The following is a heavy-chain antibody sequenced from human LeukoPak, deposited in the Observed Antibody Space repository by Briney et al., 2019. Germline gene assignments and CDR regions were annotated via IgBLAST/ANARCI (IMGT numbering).Heavy chain of an antibody. CDR3: ARETDYSSTDY. D-gene: IGHD6-13*01. V-gene: IGHV4-4*07. CDR1: GGSISSYY. Sequence: PSETLSLTCTVSGGSISSYYWSWIRQPAGKGLEWIGHIYISGSTNYNPSLKSRVTMSVDTSKNQFSLKLSSVSAADTAVYYCARETDYSSTDYWGQGTLVTVSS. CDR2: IYISGST. J-gene: IGHJ4*02.